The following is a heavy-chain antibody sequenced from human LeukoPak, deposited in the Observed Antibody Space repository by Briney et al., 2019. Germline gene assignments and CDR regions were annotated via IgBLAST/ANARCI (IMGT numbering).Heavy chain of an antibody. D-gene: IGHD3-16*01. CDR1: GGSISRSNW. Sequence: NPSGTLSLTCAVSGGSISRSNWWSWVRQAPGKGLEWIGDVYHNGNTNDNPSLTSRVTISVDKSKNQFSLKLNSVTAADTAVYYCARDWAEGLDFWGQGTLVTVSS. J-gene: IGHJ4*02. CDR2: VYHNGNT. CDR3: ARDWAEGLDF. V-gene: IGHV4-4*02.